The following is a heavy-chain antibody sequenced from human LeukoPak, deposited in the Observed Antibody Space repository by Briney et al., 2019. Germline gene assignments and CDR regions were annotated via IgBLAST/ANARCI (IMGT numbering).Heavy chain of an antibody. CDR1: GYSISSGYY. Sequence: SETLSLTCTVSGYSISSGYYWGWIRQPPGRGLEWIGSIHHIGYTYYNPSLKSRVTISVDTSKNHFSLKLSSVTAADTALYYCARADSSAYQAFDYWGQGTLVTVSS. D-gene: IGHD3-22*01. J-gene: IGHJ4*02. CDR3: ARADSSAYQAFDY. CDR2: IHHIGYT. V-gene: IGHV4-38-2*02.